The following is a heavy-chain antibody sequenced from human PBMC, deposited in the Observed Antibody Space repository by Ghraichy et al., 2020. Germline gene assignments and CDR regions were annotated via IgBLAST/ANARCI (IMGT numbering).Heavy chain of an antibody. Sequence: GSLRLSCAASGFTFSSFGMSWVRQAPGKGLEWVSAISGSGSSKYYADSVKGRFTISRDNYESRLYLQMSGLRDDDTAVYYCAKGRESGRVLPAVDFWGQGTLVTISS. CDR2: ISGSGSSK. J-gene: IGHJ4*02. D-gene: IGHD2-15*01. CDR1: GFTFSSFG. V-gene: IGHV3-23*01. CDR3: AKGRESGRVLPAVDF.